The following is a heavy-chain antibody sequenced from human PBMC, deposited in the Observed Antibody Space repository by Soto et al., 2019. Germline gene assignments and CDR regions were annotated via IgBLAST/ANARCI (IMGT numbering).Heavy chain of an antibody. CDR1: GFTFSSYA. CDR3: ARVPTVVAAGYFDY. D-gene: IGHD2-15*01. CDR2: ISYDGSNK. Sequence: RGSLRLSCAAPGFTFSSYAMSWVRQAPGKGLEWVAVISYDGSNKYYADSVKGRFTISRDNSKNTLYLQMNSLRAEDTAVYYCARVPTVVAAGYFDYWGQGTLVTVSS. V-gene: IGHV3-30-3*01. J-gene: IGHJ4*02.